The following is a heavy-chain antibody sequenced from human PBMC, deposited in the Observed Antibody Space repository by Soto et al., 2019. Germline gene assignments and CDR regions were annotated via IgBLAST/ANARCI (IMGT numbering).Heavy chain of an antibody. CDR1: GFTFSSYG. D-gene: IGHD3-10*01. CDR2: ISYDGSNK. CDR3: AKAALYYYGSGRDYYYMDV. Sequence: GGSLRLSCAASGFTFSSYGMHWVRQAPGKGLEWVAVISYDGSNKYYADSVKGRFTISRDNSKNTLYLQMNSLRAEDTAVYYCAKAALYYYGSGRDYYYMDVWGKGTTVTVSS. J-gene: IGHJ6*03. V-gene: IGHV3-30*18.